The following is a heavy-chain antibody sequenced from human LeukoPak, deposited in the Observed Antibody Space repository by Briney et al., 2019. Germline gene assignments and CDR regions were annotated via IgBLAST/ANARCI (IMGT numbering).Heavy chain of an antibody. CDR3: ARPASYDYGDSSDY. J-gene: IGHJ4*02. CDR1: GGSISSGDDS. D-gene: IGHD4-17*01. CDR2: IYHSGST. Sequence: SQTLSLTCAVSGGSISSGDDSWSWVRQPSGKGLEWIGNIYHSGSTYYNPSLKSRVTISVDTSKNQFSLKLSSVTAADTAVYYCARPASYDYGDSSDYWGQGTLVTVSS. V-gene: IGHV4-30-2*03.